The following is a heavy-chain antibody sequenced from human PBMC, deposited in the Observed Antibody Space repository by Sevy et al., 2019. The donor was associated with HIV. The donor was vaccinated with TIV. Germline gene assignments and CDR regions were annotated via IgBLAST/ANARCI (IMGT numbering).Heavy chain of an antibody. Sequence: GGSLRLSCAASGFTFSNAWMSWVRQAPGKGLEWVGRIRSNSDGGTTDHPAPVKDRFTIPRDDSKNTLYLHIHSLQTEDTAVYYCATGGTAEAFDVWGPGTMVTVSS. CDR2: IRSNSDGGTT. CDR1: GFTFSNAW. J-gene: IGHJ3*01. D-gene: IGHD5-18*01. V-gene: IGHV3-15*01. CDR3: ATGGTAEAFDV.